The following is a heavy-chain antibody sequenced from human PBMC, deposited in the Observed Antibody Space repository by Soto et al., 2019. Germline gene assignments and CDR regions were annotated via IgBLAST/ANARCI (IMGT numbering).Heavy chain of an antibody. J-gene: IGHJ6*02. D-gene: IGHD4-4*01. V-gene: IGHV3-48*02. Sequence: GSLRLSCAASGFTFSTYSMNWFRQAPGKGLEWVSYISTSSHSIYYADSVKGRFTISRDNAKNTVYLEMNSLRDEDTAVYYCAIRRDDQSNNGIGIHAWGEGPTVTVS. CDR2: ISTSSHSI. CDR3: AIRRDDQSNNGIGIHA. CDR1: GFTFSTYS.